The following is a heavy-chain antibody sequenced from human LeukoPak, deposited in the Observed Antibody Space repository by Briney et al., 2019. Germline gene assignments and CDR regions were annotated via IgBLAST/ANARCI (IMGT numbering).Heavy chain of an antibody. Sequence: GGSLRLSCAASGFTFSDYNMKWVRQAPGKGLEWVSSISSSSSFIYYADSVKGRFTISRDNSKNSLYLQMNSLRAEDTALYYCAKDMAAYYYSSGNIDYWGQGTLVTVSS. CDR2: ISSSSSFI. V-gene: IGHV3-21*04. D-gene: IGHD3-10*01. CDR3: AKDMAAYYYSSGNIDY. J-gene: IGHJ4*02. CDR1: GFTFSDYN.